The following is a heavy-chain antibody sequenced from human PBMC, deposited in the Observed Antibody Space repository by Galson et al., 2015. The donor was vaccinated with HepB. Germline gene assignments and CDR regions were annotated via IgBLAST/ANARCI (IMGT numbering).Heavy chain of an antibody. CDR1: GGSVSSSSYY. D-gene: IGHD5-12*01. Sequence: LSLTCTVSGGSVSSSSYYWGWIRQPPGKGLECIGSVYYSGSTYYNPSLKSRVTMSVDTSKNQFSLMLSSVTAADTAVYYCVRRGVGGYEYYFDYWGQGTLVTVSS. CDR3: VRRGVGGYEYYFDY. CDR2: VYYSGST. V-gene: IGHV4-39*01. J-gene: IGHJ4*02.